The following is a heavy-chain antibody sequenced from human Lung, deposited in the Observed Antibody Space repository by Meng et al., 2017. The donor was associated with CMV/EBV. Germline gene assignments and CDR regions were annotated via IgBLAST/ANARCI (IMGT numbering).Heavy chain of an antibody. Sequence: SETLSLXXAVSGGSISSSNWWSWVRQPPGKGLEWIGEIYHSGSTNYNPSLKSRVTISVDKSKNQFSLKLSSVTAADTAVYYCARDNKTYYDFWSGYFKDYYYGMDVWGQGTTVXVSS. CDR3: ARDNKTYYDFWSGYFKDYYYGMDV. D-gene: IGHD3-3*01. CDR2: IYHSGST. V-gene: IGHV4-4*02. CDR1: GGSISSSNW. J-gene: IGHJ6*02.